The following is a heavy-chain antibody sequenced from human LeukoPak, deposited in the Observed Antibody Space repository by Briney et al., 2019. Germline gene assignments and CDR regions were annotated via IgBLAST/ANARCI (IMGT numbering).Heavy chain of an antibody. CDR2: ISSGGTTI. V-gene: IGHV3-48*04. Sequence: GGSLRLPCAVSGFTFSVYGMNWVRQAPGKGLEWLSHISSGGTTIYYADSVKGRFTVSRDNVENSLFLRMNSLRVDDTAVYYCVRDFEVPAAAPDYYYFYYMDVWGTGTTVTVSS. CDR1: GFTFSVYG. CDR3: VRDFEVPAAAPDYYYFYYMDV. D-gene: IGHD2-2*01. J-gene: IGHJ6*03.